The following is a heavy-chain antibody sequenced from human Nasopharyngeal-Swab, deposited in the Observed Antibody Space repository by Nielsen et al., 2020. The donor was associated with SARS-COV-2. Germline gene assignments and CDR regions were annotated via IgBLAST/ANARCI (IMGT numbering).Heavy chain of an antibody. CDR2: ISSNSDTK. V-gene: IGHV3-48*02. CDR3: TRDPGDL. Sequence: GESLKISCAASGFTFSNFRMNWVRQAPGKGLEWVSCISSNSDTKYYADSVKGRFTISRDNAKNSLYLQMNSLRHEDTAVYYCTRDPGDLWGQGTLVTVSS. D-gene: IGHD7-27*01. J-gene: IGHJ5*02. CDR1: GFTFSNFR.